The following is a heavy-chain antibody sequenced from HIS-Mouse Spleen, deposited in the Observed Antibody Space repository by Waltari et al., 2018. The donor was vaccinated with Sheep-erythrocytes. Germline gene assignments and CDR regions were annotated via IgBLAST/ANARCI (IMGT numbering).Heavy chain of an antibody. CDR3: AKDISRNIVVVPAAVGDY. D-gene: IGHD2-2*01. CDR1: GFRVSDYA. V-gene: IGHV3-9*01. Sequence: EVQLVESGGGLSQPGRSLRLSWSASGFRVSDYANPSSRQAPGKVLEWVSGISWNSGSIGYADSVKGRFTISRDNAKNSLYLQMNSLRAEDTALYYCAKDISRNIVVVPAAVGDYWGQGTLVTVSS. J-gene: IGHJ4*02. CDR2: ISWNSGSI.